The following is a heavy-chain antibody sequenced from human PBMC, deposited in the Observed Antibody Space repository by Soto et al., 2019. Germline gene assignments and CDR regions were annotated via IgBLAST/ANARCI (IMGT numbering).Heavy chain of an antibody. CDR1: GFTFRTYW. V-gene: IGHV3-7*05. CDR3: ARDGSTSWYSYDYHGMDV. CDR2: INQDGSEN. J-gene: IGHJ6*02. Sequence: EVQLVESGGGLVQPGGSLRLSCGASGFTFRTYWLSWGRQVPGKGLEWVANINQDGSENNYVDSVKGRFTISRDNAKNSLYLQMSSLRAEDTALYYCARDGSTSWYSYDYHGMDVWGQGTTVTVSS. D-gene: IGHD5-18*01.